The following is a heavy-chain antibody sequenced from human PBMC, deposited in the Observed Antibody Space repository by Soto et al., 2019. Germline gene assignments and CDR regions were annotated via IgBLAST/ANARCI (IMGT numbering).Heavy chain of an antibody. J-gene: IGHJ5*02. V-gene: IGHV4-28*03. CDR3: ARVPDR. D-gene: IGHD2-2*01. CDR2: IYYSGRT. CDR1: GYSISSSNW. Sequence: PSETLSLTCAVSGYSISSSNWWGWIRQPPGKGLEWIGYIYYSGRTYYNPSLRSRFSISVDTSKNQFFLKMRSATAADTAVYYCARVPDRWGQGTLVTVSS.